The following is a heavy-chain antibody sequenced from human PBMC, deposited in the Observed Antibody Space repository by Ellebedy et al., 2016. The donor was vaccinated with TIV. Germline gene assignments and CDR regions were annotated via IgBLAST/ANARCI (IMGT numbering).Heavy chain of an antibody. Sequence: GGSLRLXXAASGFTFDDYTMHWVRQAPGKGLEWVSLISWDGGSTYYADSVKGRFTISRDNSKNSLYLQMNSLRTEDTALYYCAKGAETGESDYWGQGTLVTVSS. D-gene: IGHD7-27*01. CDR1: GFTFDDYT. CDR2: ISWDGGST. J-gene: IGHJ4*02. V-gene: IGHV3-43*01. CDR3: AKGAETGESDY.